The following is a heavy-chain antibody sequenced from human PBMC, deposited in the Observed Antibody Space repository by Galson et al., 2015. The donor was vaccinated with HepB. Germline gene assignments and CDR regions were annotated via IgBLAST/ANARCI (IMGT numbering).Heavy chain of an antibody. D-gene: IGHD2-21*02. J-gene: IGHJ4*02. CDR1: GFTFSSYG. CDR3: ARDNRPYCGGDCYSHY. V-gene: IGHV3-33*08. CDR2: IWYDGSNK. Sequence: SLRLSCAASGFTFSSYGMHWVRQAPGKGLEWVAVIWYDGSNKYYADSVKGRFTISRDNSKNTLYLQMNSLRAEDTAVYYCARDNRPYCGGDCYSHYWGQGTLVTVSS.